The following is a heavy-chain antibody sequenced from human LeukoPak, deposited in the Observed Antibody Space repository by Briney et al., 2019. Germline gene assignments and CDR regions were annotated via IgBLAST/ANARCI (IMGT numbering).Heavy chain of an antibody. V-gene: IGHV4-34*01. CDR3: ARARFDILTSYYFDY. D-gene: IGHD3-9*01. CDR1: GGSFSGYY. J-gene: IGHJ4*02. CDR2: INHSGST. Sequence: PSETLSLTCAVYGGSFSGYYWSWIRQPTGKGLEWIGEINHSGSTNYNPSLNGRVTISVDTSKNQFSLKLSSVTAADTAVYYCARARFDILTSYYFDYWGQGTLVTVSS.